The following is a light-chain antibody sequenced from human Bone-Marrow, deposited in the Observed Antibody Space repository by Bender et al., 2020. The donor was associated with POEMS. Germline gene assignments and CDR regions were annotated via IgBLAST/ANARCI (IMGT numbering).Light chain of an antibody. CDR2: DVS. CDR3: QSYDSSLSGPFV. CDR1: GSDVGGSNF. Sequence: QSALTQPASVSGSPGQSITISCTGTGSDVGGSNFVSWYQHHPGKAPKLIIYDVSKRPSGVPDRFSGSKSGTSASLAITGLQAEDEADYYCQSYDSSLSGPFVFGTGTKVTVL. V-gene: IGLV2-14*01. J-gene: IGLJ1*01.